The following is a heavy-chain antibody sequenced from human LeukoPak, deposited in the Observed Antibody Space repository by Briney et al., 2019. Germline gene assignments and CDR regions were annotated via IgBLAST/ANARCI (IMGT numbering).Heavy chain of an antibody. CDR1: GFTFSSYW. D-gene: IGHD1-26*01. V-gene: IGHV3-7*01. CDR3: ATSGIYYGFDY. J-gene: IGHJ4*01. CDR2: IKQDGSEK. Sequence: PGGSLRLSCAASGFTFSSYWMSWVRQAPGKGLEWVANIKQDGSEKYYVDSVKGRFTISRDNAKNSLYLQMNSLRVEDTAVYYCATSGIYYGFDYWGQGTLVTVSS.